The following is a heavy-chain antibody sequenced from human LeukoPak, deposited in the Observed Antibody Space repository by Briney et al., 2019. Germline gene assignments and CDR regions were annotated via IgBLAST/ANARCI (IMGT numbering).Heavy chain of an antibody. CDR2: IGTAGDT. V-gene: IGHV3-13*01. D-gene: IGHD4-17*01. Sequence: GGSLRLSCVASGFTFSSYDMHWVRQPTGRGLEWVSAIGTAGDTYYPGSVKGRFTISRENAKNSLSLQINSLRADDTAVYYCARGDYGDYYFDYWGQGTLVTVSS. J-gene: IGHJ4*02. CDR1: GFTFSSYD. CDR3: ARGDYGDYYFDY.